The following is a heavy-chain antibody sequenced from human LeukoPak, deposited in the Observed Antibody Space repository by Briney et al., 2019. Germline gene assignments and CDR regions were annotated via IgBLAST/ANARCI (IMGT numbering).Heavy chain of an antibody. CDR1: GFTFHNYA. CDR3: ARDHVYGGADY. D-gene: IGHD5/OR15-5a*01. Sequence: GGSLRLSCAASGFTFHNYAIHWVRQAPGKGLEWVSLNSGDGSTTYFADSVKGRFTISRDNSKSSLFLQMNSLRTEDTALYYCARDHVYGGADYWGQGTLVTVSS. V-gene: IGHV3-43*02. CDR2: NSGDGSTT. J-gene: IGHJ4*02.